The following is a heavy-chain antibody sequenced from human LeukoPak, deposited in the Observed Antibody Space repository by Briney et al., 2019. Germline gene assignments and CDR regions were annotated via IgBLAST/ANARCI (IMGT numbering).Heavy chain of an antibody. V-gene: IGHV1-46*01. J-gene: IGHJ3*02. Sequence: ASVKVSCKASGYTFTGYYMHWVRQAPGQGLEWMGIINPSGGSTSYAQKFQGRVTMTRDTSTSTVYMELSSLRSEDTAVYYCARPLLRFGVFDIWGQGTMVTVSS. CDR3: ARPLLRFGVFDI. D-gene: IGHD3-3*01. CDR2: INPSGGST. CDR1: GYTFTGYY.